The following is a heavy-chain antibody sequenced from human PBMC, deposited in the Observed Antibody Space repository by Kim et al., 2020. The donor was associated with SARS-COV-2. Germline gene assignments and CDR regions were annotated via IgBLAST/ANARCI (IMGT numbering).Heavy chain of an antibody. J-gene: IGHJ6*02. Sequence: GGSLRLSCAASGFTFSSYAMSWVRQAPGKGLEWVSAISGSGGSTYYADSVKGRFTISRDNSKNTLYLQMNSLRAEDTAVYYCAKVVWDSDHYYYGMDVWGQGTTVTVSS. CDR3: AKVVWDSDHYYYGMDV. V-gene: IGHV3-23*01. CDR1: GFTFSSYA. D-gene: IGHD2-8*01. CDR2: ISGSGGST.